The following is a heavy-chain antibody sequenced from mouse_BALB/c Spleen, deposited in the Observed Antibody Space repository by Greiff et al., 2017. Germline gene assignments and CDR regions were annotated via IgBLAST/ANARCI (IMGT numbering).Heavy chain of an antibody. D-gene: IGHD3-3*01. CDR2: IDPANGNT. Sequence: EVQLVESGAELVKPGASVKLSCTASGFNIKDTYMHWVKQRPEQGLEWIGRIDPANGNTKYDPKFQGKATITADTSSNTAYLQLSSLTSEDTAVYYCARSRDVDYWGQGTTLTVSS. CDR1: GFNIKDTY. CDR3: ARSRDVDY. V-gene: IGHV14-3*02. J-gene: IGHJ2*01.